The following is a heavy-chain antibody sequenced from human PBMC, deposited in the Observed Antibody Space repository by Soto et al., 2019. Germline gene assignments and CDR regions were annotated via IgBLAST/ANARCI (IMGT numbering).Heavy chain of an antibody. CDR2: IIPIFGTA. CDR3: AREYSSSDDAFDI. CDR1: GGTFSSYA. J-gene: IGHJ3*02. D-gene: IGHD6-6*01. V-gene: IGHV1-69*13. Sequence: EASVKVSCKASGGTFSSYAISWVRQAPGQGLEWMGGIIPIFGTANYAQKFQGRVTITADESTSTAYMELSSLRSEDTAVYYCAREYSSSDDAFDIWGQGTMVTVSS.